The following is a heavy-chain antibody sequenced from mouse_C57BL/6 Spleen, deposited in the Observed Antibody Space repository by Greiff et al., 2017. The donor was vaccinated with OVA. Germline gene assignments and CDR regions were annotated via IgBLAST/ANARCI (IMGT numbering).Heavy chain of an antibody. D-gene: IGHD2-1*01. CDR3: AREGGNYYFDY. Sequence: ESGPGLVKPSQSLSLTCSVTGYSITSGYYWNWIRQFPGNKLEWMGYISYDGSNNYNPSLKNRISITRDTSKNQFFLKWNSVTTEDTATYYCAREGGNYYFDYWGQGTTLTVSS. CDR1: GYSITSGYY. V-gene: IGHV3-6*01. CDR2: ISYDGSN. J-gene: IGHJ2*01.